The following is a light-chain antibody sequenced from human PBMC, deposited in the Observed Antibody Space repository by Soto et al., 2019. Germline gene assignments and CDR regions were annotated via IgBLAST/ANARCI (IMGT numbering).Light chain of an antibody. CDR1: SSDIGPYDY. J-gene: IGLJ1*01. V-gene: IGLV2-14*01. CDR3: TTFAPGRIYV. Sequence: QSVLTQPASVSGSPGQSITISCSGASSDIGPYDYVSWYQHHPGRAPKLLIYEVSNRPSGVSYRFSGSKSGNTASLTISGLQAEDEGDYYRTTFAPGRIYVFGSGTKLTVL. CDR2: EVS.